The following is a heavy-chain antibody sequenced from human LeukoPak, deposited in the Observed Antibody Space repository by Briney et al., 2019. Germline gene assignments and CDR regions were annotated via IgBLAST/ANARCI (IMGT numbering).Heavy chain of an antibody. CDR1: GFTFSSYG. Sequence: GGSLRLSCAASGFTFSSYGMNWVRQAPGKGLEWVSYISASTSTIYYADSVKGRSTISRDNAKNSLYLQMNSLRAGDTAVYYCARGRGEGKYYDSSGYLYWGQGTLVTVSS. CDR2: ISASTSTI. J-gene: IGHJ4*02. V-gene: IGHV3-48*04. CDR3: ARGRGEGKYYDSSGYLY. D-gene: IGHD3-22*01.